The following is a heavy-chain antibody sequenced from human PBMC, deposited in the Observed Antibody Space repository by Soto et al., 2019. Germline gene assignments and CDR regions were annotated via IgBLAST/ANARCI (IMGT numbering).Heavy chain of an antibody. D-gene: IGHD4-17*01. CDR3: VKQMTTWTDSFFDF. CDR2: LGPDGRNT. Sequence: LRLSCVASEFSFSRYAMTWVRQAAGKGLQWVAGLGPDGRNTFYGESVRGRFTISRDNSRNTLYLQMSSLRAEDTAVYFCVKQMTTWTDSFFDFRGQGIQVTVSS. V-gene: IGHV3-23*01. CDR1: EFSFSRYA. J-gene: IGHJ4*02.